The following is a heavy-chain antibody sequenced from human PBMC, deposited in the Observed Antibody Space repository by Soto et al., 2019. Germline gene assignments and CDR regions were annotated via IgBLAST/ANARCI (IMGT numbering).Heavy chain of an antibody. CDR1: GFTFSSYG. CDR3: AKDKSVGTMVRGVIIPLHYYYGMGV. Sequence: PGGSLRLSCAASGFTFSSYGMHWVRQAPGKGLEWVAVISYDGSNKYYADSVKGRFTISRDNSKNTLHLQMNSLRAEDTAVYYCAKDKSVGTMVRGVIIPLHYYYGMGVWGQGTTVTVSS. D-gene: IGHD3-10*01. J-gene: IGHJ6*02. CDR2: ISYDGSNK. V-gene: IGHV3-30*18.